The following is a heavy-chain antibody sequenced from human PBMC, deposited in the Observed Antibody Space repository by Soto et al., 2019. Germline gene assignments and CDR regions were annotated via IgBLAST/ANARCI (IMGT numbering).Heavy chain of an antibody. D-gene: IGHD2-21*02. Sequence: GASVKVSCAASGFAFRTYAMAWVRQAPGKGLEWVSGIWGSGDRTFYADSVKGRFTISRDNSRNTLYLQMYSLTAEDTALYYCAKTGPYCGGDCSRYFYGMDVWGQGTTVTVSS. CDR1: GFAFRTYA. CDR2: IWGSGDRT. J-gene: IGHJ6*02. CDR3: AKTGPYCGGDCSRYFYGMDV. V-gene: IGHV3-23*01.